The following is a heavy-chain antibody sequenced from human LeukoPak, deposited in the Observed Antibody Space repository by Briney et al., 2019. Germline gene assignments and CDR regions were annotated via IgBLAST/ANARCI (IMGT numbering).Heavy chain of an antibody. J-gene: IGHJ5*02. CDR3: ARDGIVVVPAVKYNWFDP. V-gene: IGHV3-74*01. D-gene: IGHD2-2*01. CDR2: INSDGSST. Sequence: GGSLRLSCAASGFTFSSYWMHWVRQAPGKGLVWVSRINSDGSSTSYADSVKGRFTISRDNAKNTLYLQMNSLRAEDTAVYYCARDGIVVVPAVKYNWFDPWGQGTLVNVSS. CDR1: GFTFSSYW.